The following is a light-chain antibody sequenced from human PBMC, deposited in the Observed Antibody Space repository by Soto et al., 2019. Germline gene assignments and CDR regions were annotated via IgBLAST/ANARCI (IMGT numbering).Light chain of an antibody. CDR1: SRVVGGYNY. CDR2: DVS. CDR3: SSYTSSTAYV. Sequence: QSALRQPAPVSWAPGQSSTISCTGTSRVVGGYNYVSWYQQHPGKAPKLMIYDVSNRPSGVSNRFSGSKSGNTASLTIPGLQAEDEADYYCSSYTSSTAYVFGTGTKVTVL. J-gene: IGLJ1*01. V-gene: IGLV2-14*01.